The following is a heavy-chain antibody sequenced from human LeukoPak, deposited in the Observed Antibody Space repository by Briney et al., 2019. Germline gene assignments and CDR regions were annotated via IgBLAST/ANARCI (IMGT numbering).Heavy chain of an antibody. V-gene: IGHV3-30*18. J-gene: IGHJ4*02. CDR3: AKDRHPARTDGYYFDY. CDR1: AFTFRTYG. D-gene: IGHD1-14*01. CDR2: ISYDANNE. Sequence: GRSLRLSCAASAFTFRTYGMHWVRQAPGKGLEWVAVISYDANNENYADSVKGRFTISRDNSKNTLYLQMNSLRAEDTAVYYCAKDRHPARTDGYYFDYWGQGTLVTVSS.